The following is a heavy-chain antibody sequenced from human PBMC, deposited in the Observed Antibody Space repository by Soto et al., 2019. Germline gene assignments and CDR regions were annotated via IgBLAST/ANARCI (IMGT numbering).Heavy chain of an antibody. J-gene: IGHJ6*02. V-gene: IGHV3-30*18. D-gene: IGHD3-3*01. Sequence: QVQLVESGGGVVQPGRSLRLSCAASGFTFSSYGMHWDRQAPGKGLEWVAVISYDGSNKYYADSVKGRFTISRDNSKNTLYLQMNSLRAEDTAVYYCAKDDSITIFGSYYYGMDVWGQGTTVTVSS. CDR1: GFTFSSYG. CDR2: ISYDGSNK. CDR3: AKDDSITIFGSYYYGMDV.